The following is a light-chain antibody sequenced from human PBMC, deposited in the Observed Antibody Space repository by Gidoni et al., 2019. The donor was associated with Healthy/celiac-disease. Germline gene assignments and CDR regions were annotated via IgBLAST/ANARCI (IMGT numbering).Light chain of an antibody. CDR3: QQSYSTPPT. CDR1: QGIGSY. Sequence: DIQMTQSPSSLSASVGDRVTITCRASQGIGSYLNWYQQKPGKAPKLLIYAASSLQSGVPSRFSGSGSGTDFTLTVSSLQPEDFATYYCQQSYSTPPTFGQGTKVEIK. V-gene: IGKV1-39*01. J-gene: IGKJ1*01. CDR2: AAS.